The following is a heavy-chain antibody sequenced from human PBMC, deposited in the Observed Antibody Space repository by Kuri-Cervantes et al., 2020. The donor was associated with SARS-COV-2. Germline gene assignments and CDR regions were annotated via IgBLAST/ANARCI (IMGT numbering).Heavy chain of an antibody. Sequence: GGSLRLSCAASGFTFDDYGMSWVRQAPGKGLEWVAVISYDGSNKYYADSVKGRFTISRDNSKNTLYLQMNSLRAEDTAVYYCARDPGLVPAAIDWYFDLWGRGTLVTVSS. J-gene: IGHJ2*01. CDR2: ISYDGSNK. CDR3: ARDPGLVPAAIDWYFDL. D-gene: IGHD2-2*01. CDR1: GFTFDDYG. V-gene: IGHV3-30*03.